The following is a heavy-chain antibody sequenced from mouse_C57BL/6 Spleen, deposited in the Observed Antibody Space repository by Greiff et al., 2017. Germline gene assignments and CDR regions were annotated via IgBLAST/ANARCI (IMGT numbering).Heavy chain of an antibody. V-gene: IGHV1-15*01. CDR2: IDPETGGT. CDR3: TRSDYSNYDY. D-gene: IGHD2-5*01. Sequence: QVQLQQSGAELVRPGASVTLSCKASGYTFTDYEMHWVKQTPVHGLEWIGAIDPETGGTAYNQKFKGKAILTADKSSSTAYMELRSQTTEDSAVYYCTRSDYSNYDYGGEGTTRTVSS. CDR1: GYTFTDYE. J-gene: IGHJ2*01.